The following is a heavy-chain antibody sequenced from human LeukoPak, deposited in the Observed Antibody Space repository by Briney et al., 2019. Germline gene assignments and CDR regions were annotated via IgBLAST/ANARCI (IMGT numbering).Heavy chain of an antibody. CDR2: ISNSGTAI. D-gene: IGHD6-6*01. J-gene: IGHJ4*02. V-gene: IGHV3-11*04. CDR1: GFTISDYY. CDR3: ARDGWIAARFVDY. Sequence: GGSLRLSCAASGFTISDYYMSWIRQAPGKGLEWVSSISNSGTAIYYADSVKGRFTISRDNAKNSLYLQMNSLGAGDTAVYYCARDGWIAARFVDYWGQGTLVTVSS.